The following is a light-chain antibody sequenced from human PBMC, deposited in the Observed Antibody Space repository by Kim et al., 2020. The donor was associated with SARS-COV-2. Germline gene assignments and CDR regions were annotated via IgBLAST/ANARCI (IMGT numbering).Light chain of an antibody. CDR1: QSVSSIY. CDR3: QQYGRSPLT. J-gene: IGKJ4*01. V-gene: IGKV3-20*01. Sequence: EIVLTQSPGTLSLSPGERATLSCRASQSVSSIYLAWYQQQSGQAPRLLIYGASSRATGTPDRFSGSGSGTDFTLTISRLEPEDFAVYYCQQYGRSPLTFGGGTKVEIK. CDR2: GAS.